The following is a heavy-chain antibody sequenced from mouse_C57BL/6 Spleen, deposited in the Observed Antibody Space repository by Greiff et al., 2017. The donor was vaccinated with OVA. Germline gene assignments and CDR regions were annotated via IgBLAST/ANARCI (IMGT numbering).Heavy chain of an antibody. Sequence: EVKLVESGGGLVKPGGSLKLSCAASGFTFSSYAMSWVRQTPEKRLEWVATISDGGSYTYYPDNVKGRFTISRDNAKNNLYLQMSHLKSEDTAMYYCARDRELRRYYFDYWGQGTTLTVSS. CDR2: ISDGGSYT. D-gene: IGHD1-1*01. J-gene: IGHJ2*01. CDR3: ARDRELRRYYFDY. CDR1: GFTFSSYA. V-gene: IGHV5-4*01.